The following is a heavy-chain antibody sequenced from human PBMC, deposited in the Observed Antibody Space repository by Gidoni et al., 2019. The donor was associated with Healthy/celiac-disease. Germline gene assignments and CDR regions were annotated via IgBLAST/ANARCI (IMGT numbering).Heavy chain of an antibody. J-gene: IGHJ4*02. V-gene: IGHV3-74*01. CDR2: INSDGSST. CDR3: ARPSMTTVTIPDY. CDR1: GFKFSSYW. Sequence: EVQLVESGGGLVQHGGALRLACGASGFKFSSYWMHWVRQAPGKGLVWVSRINSDGSSTSYADSVKGRFTISRDNAKNTLYLQMNSLRAEDTAVSYCARPSMTTVTIPDYWGQGTLVTVSS. D-gene: IGHD4-4*01.